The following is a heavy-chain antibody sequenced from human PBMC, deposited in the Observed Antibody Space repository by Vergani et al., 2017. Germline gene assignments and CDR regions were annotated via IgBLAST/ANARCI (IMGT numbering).Heavy chain of an antibody. D-gene: IGHD3-10*01. Sequence: EVMLVQSGAEVKKPGDSLKISCKYSESSFISNEIAWVRQMSGKGLQWMGNINPIDSKIAYSPSFQGEAIMSLKKSITTAYLQWRSLKASDTAIYYCKRHVPCGDGACLHFDHWGQGTQVTVSS. CDR3: KRHVPCGDGACLHFDH. CDR1: ESSFISNE. J-gene: IGHJ4*02. V-gene: IGHV5-51*01. CDR2: INPIDSKI.